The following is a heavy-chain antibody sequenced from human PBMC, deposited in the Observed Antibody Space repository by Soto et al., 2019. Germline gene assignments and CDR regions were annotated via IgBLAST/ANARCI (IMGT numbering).Heavy chain of an antibody. CDR2: MYYSGST. Sequence: QVQLQESGPGLVKPSETLSLTCTVSGGSMSGYYWSWIRQPPGKGLEWIGNMYYSGSTNYNPSLKSRVTISVDTSKNQFPLRLSSVTAGDTAVYYCATGAAATWYYWGQGPLVTVSS. CDR3: ATGAAATWYY. J-gene: IGHJ4*02. CDR1: GGSMSGYY. V-gene: IGHV4-59*01. D-gene: IGHD6-25*01.